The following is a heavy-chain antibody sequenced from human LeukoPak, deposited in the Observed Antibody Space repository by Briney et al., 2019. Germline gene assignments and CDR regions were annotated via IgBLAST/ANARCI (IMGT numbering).Heavy chain of an antibody. Sequence: PSETLSLTCTVAGGSITTSNHYWSWIRQSPGKGLEWIGNIYYSGSTYYNPSLKSRVTISVDTSKNQFSLKLSSVTAADTAVYYCARVSLDLYCSSSSCYYLDYWGQGTLVTVS. CDR3: ARVSLDLYCSSSSCYYLDY. V-gene: IGHV4-39*01. J-gene: IGHJ4*02. CDR1: GGSITTSNHY. CDR2: IYYSGST. D-gene: IGHD2-2*01.